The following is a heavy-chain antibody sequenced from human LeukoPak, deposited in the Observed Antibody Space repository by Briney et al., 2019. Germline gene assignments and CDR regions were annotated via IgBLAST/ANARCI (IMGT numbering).Heavy chain of an antibody. CDR2: IYPGDSDT. V-gene: IGHV5-51*01. D-gene: IGHD6-13*01. CDR3: AGQGYSNSWYGIDY. CDR1: GYSFTNYW. J-gene: IGHJ4*02. Sequence: GESLKISCKGSGYSFTNYWIGWVRQMPGKGMEWMGIIYPGDSDTRYSPSFQGQVTISADKSISTAYLRWSSLKASDTAMYCCAGQGYSNSWYGIDYWGQGTLVTVSS.